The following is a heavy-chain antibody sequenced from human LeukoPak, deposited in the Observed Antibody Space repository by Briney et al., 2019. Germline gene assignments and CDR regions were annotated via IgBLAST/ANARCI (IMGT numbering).Heavy chain of an antibody. CDR3: AREGGFCFGDTCRFFDF. J-gene: IGHJ4*02. CDR2: SSSRSYI. D-gene: IGHD2-15*01. Sequence: GGSLRLSCAASGFTFSTSSLNWVRQAPGKGLEWVSSSSSRSYIYYAESVKGRFTISRDNAKNSLYLQMNSLGAEDTAVYYCAREGGFCFGDTCRFFDFWGQGTLVTVSS. CDR1: GFTFSTSS. V-gene: IGHV3-21*01.